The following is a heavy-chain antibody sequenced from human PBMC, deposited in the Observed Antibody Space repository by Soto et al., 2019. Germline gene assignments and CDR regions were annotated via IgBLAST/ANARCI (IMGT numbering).Heavy chain of an antibody. J-gene: IGHJ4*02. CDR3: ASPARYYDFWSLVTGTMDY. V-gene: IGHV4-39*02. Sequence: QLQLQESGPGLVKPSETLSLTCTVSGGSISSSSYYWGWFRQPPGKGLEWIGSIYYSGSTYYNPSIKSRITISGYTTRTHHHSKLSSVTAADTAVYYCASPARYYDFWSLVTGTMDYWGQGTLVTVSS. CDR2: IYYSGST. CDR1: GGSISSSSYY. D-gene: IGHD3-3*01.